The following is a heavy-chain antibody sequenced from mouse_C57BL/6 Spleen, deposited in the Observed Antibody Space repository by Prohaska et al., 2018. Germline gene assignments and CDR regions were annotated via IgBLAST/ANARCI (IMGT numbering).Heavy chain of an antibody. CDR1: GYSITSGYY. CDR3: ARSITTVVATDYFDY. Sequence: DVQLQESGPGLVKPSQSLSLTCSVTGYSITSGYYWNWLRQFPGNKLEWMGYISYDGSNNYNPSLKNRISITRDTSKNQFFLKLNSVTTEDTATYYCARSITTVVATDYFDYWGQGTTLTVSS. D-gene: IGHD1-1*01. CDR2: ISYDGSN. V-gene: IGHV3-6*01. J-gene: IGHJ2*01.